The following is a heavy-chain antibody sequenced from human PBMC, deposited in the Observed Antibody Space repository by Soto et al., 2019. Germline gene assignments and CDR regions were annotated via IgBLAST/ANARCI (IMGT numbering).Heavy chain of an antibody. Sequence: EVQLLESGGGLVQPGGSLRLSCAASGLTFSSYAMSWVRQAPGKGLEWVSDISGNSGSTQYADSVKGRFTTSRDNSKNTLYLQMNSLRAEDTAIYYCAKGLWFGELSVPDYWGQGTLVTVSS. D-gene: IGHD3-10*01. CDR1: GLTFSSYA. J-gene: IGHJ4*02. CDR2: ISGNSGST. CDR3: AKGLWFGELSVPDY. V-gene: IGHV3-23*01.